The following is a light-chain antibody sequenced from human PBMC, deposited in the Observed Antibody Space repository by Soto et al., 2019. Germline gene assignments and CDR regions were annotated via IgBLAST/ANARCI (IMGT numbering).Light chain of an antibody. Sequence: QSALTQPASVSGSPGQSITISCTGTSSDVGSYILVSWYQRHPGKAPKLMIYEDTRRPSGVSNRFSGSKSGNTASLTISGLQAEDEADYYCCSYAGSSTFVVFGRGTKLTVL. J-gene: IGLJ2*01. CDR2: EDT. V-gene: IGLV2-23*02. CDR3: CSYAGSSTFVV. CDR1: SSDVGSYIL.